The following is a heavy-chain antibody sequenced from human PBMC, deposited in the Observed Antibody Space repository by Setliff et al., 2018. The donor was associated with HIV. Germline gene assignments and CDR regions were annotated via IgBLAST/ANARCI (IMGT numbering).Heavy chain of an antibody. CDR3: VKDDSTAGRYYYSMDV. V-gene: IGHV3-74*01. J-gene: IGHJ6*04. Sequence: SGGSLRLSCTTSGFPFSRDWIHWVRQAPGKGLVWVSRINYDGTGTTYADSVKGRFTISRDDARNTVYLQMNSLRAEDTAVYYCVKDDSTAGRYYYSMDVWGKGTTVTVSS. CDR2: INYDGTGT. D-gene: IGHD3-16*01. CDR1: GFPFSRDW.